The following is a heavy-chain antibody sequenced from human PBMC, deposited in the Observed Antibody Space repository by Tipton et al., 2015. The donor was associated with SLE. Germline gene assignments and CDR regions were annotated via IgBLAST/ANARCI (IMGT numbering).Heavy chain of an antibody. D-gene: IGHD2-2*01. V-gene: IGHV4-34*01. Sequence: TLSLTCAVSGASFSGYFWTWIRQSPGKGLEWIGEINHRESTNSNPSLESRVTLSVDTSKSQFSLKLRFVTAADTAVYYCARSPVPAGRGDNYFDLWGLGALVTVSS. CDR3: ARSPVPAGRGDNYFDL. CDR2: INHREST. J-gene: IGHJ5*02. CDR1: GASFSGYF.